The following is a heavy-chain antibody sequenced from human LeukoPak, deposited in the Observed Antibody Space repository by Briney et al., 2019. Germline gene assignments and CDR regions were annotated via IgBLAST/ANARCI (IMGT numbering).Heavy chain of an antibody. V-gene: IGHV3-33*06. Sequence: PGGSLRLSCAASGFTFSSYGMHWVRQAPGKGLEWVAVIWYDGSNKYYADSVKGRFTISRDNSKNTLYLQMNSLRAEDTAVYYCAKVGYDYVWGSYRYFDYWGQGTLVTVSS. CDR1: GFTFSSYG. CDR3: AKVGYDYVWGSYRYFDY. J-gene: IGHJ4*02. CDR2: IWYDGSNK. D-gene: IGHD3-16*02.